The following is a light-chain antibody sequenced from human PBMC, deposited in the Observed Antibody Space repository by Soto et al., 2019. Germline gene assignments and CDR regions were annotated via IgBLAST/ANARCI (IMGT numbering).Light chain of an antibody. V-gene: IGLV2-14*01. CDR2: DVS. Sequence: QSALTQPASVSGSPGQSITISCTGTSSDVGGYNYVSWYQQHPGKAPKLMIYDVSNRPSGVSNRFSGSKSGNTASLTISGLQAEDEADYYCSSYTSSSTSQLVFGTGTKLTVL. J-gene: IGLJ1*01. CDR3: SSYTSSSTSQLV. CDR1: SSDVGGYNY.